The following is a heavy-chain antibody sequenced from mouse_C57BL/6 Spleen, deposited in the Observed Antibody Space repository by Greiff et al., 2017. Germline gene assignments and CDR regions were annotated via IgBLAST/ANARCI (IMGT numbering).Heavy chain of an antibody. D-gene: IGHD3-2*02. J-gene: IGHJ4*01. CDR2: INPSNGGT. Sequence: QVQLQQPGTELVKPGASVKLSCKASGYTFTSYWMHWVKQRPGQGLEWIGNINPSNGGTNYNEKFKSKATLTVDKSSSTAYMQLSSLTSEDSAVYYCEREGGQLRRRYYAMDYWGQGTSVTVSS. CDR1: GYTFTSYW. CDR3: EREGGQLRRRYYAMDY. V-gene: IGHV1-53*01.